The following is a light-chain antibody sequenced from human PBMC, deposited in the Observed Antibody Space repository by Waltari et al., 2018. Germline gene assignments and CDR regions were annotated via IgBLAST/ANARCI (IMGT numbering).Light chain of an antibody. CDR2: GAS. CDR3: LQYGSSPRT. CDR1: QSVSSSY. V-gene: IGKV3-20*01. Sequence: EIVLTQSPGTLSLSPGERATPSCRASQSVSSSYLAWYQQKPGQAPRLLIYGASSRATGISDRFSGSGSGTDFTLTISRLEPEDFAVYYCLQYGSSPRTFGPGTKVEMK. J-gene: IGKJ1*01.